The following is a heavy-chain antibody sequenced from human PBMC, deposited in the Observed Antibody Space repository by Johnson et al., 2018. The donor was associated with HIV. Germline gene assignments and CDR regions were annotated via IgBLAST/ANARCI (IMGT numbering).Heavy chain of an antibody. D-gene: IGHD1-26*01. CDR3: ARERVGDAFDI. CDR1: GFPFSTNV. J-gene: IGHJ3*02. CDR2: IGYDGSNK. V-gene: IGHV3-33*08. Sequence: QVQLVESGGGLARPGGSLRLSCSASGFPFSTNVMSCVRQAPGKGLEWVAVIGYDGSNKYYADSVKGRPNVSRYNSKNTLYLQMNSLGAEDTALYHWARERVGDAFDIWGQGTMVTVSS.